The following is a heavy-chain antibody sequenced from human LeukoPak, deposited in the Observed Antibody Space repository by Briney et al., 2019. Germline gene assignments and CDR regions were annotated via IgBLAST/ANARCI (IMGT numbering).Heavy chain of an antibody. D-gene: IGHD3-10*01. J-gene: IGHJ2*01. V-gene: IGHV3-53*01. Sequence: GGSLRLSCAASGFTFSSNYMSWVRQAPGKGLEWVSVIYSGGSTYYAASVKGRVTISRDNSKNTLYLQMNSLSAEDTAVYYCARVRGVVAWDLWGRGTLVTVSS. CDR1: GFTFSSNY. CDR2: IYSGGST. CDR3: ARVRGVVAWDL.